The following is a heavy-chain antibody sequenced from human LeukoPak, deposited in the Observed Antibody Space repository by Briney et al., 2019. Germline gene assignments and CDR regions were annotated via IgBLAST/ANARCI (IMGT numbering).Heavy chain of an antibody. CDR1: GDSVSSNSAA. CDR3: ARVGHSGSLGA. J-gene: IGHJ5*02. V-gene: IGHV6-1*01. Sequence: SQTLSLTCAISGDSVSSNSAAWNWLRLSPSRGLEWLGRTYYRSRWYNDYAVSVKSRITMNPDTSKNQLSLQLNSVTPEDTAVYYCARVGHSGSLGAWGQGTLVTVSS. CDR2: TYYRSRWYN. D-gene: IGHD1-26*01.